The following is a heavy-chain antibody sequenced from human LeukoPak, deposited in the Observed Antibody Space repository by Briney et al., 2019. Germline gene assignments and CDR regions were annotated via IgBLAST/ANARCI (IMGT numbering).Heavy chain of an antibody. CDR3: ARDQTYYDILTGIGDDYYYYMDV. V-gene: IGHV4-4*07. D-gene: IGHD3-9*01. CDR2: IYTSGST. J-gene: IGHJ6*03. CDR1: GGSISSYY. Sequence: SETLSLTCTVSGGSISSYYWSWIRQPAGKGLEWIGRIYTSGSTNYNPSLKSRVTMSVDTSKNQFSLKLSSVTAADTAVYYCARDQTYYDILTGIGDDYYYYMDVWGKGTTVTVSS.